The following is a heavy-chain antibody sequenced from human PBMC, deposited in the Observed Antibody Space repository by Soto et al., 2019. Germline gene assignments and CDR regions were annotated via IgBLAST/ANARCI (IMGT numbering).Heavy chain of an antibody. V-gene: IGHV4-61*01. Sequence: QVRLQESGPGLVKPSETLSLSCLVSGDSVGNGPYYWSWIRQSPGEGLEWIAYIYYSGSTNVNPSLESRVNISIDMSMNKFFLELRSVTAADAAVYFCARVGSSCHSGGCYYYYGLGVWGQGTTGAISS. CDR3: ARVGSSCHSGGCYYYYGLGV. CDR1: GDSVGNGPYY. CDR2: IYYSGST. J-gene: IGHJ6*02. D-gene: IGHD1-26*01.